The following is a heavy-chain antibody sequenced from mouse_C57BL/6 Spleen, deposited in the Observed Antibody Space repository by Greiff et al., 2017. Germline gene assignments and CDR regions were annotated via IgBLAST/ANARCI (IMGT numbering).Heavy chain of an antibody. CDR2: IYPGSGST. CDR1: GYTFTSYW. V-gene: IGHV1-55*01. J-gene: IGHJ1*03. Sequence: QVQLQQSGAELVKPGASVKMSCKASGYTFTSYWITWVKQRPGQGLEWIGDIYPGSGSTNSNEKFKSKATLTVDTSSSTAYMQLSSLTSEDSAVYYCARYDGYAPDYWYFDVWGTGTTVTVSS. CDR3: ARYDGYAPDYWYFDV. D-gene: IGHD2-3*01.